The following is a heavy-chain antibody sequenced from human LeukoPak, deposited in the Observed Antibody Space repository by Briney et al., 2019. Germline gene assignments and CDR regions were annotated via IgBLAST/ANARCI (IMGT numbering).Heavy chain of an antibody. D-gene: IGHD2-2*01. V-gene: IGHV4-34*01. CDR2: INHSGST. CDR3: ARVPPPSYCSSTSCYRPGSKFDP. Sequence: SEILSLTCAVYGGSFSGYYWSWIRQPPGKGLEWIGEINHSGSTNYNPSLKSQVTISVDTSKNQFSLKLSSVTAADTAVYYCARVPPPSYCSSTSCYRPGSKFDPWGQGTLVTVSS. CDR1: GGSFSGYY. J-gene: IGHJ5*02.